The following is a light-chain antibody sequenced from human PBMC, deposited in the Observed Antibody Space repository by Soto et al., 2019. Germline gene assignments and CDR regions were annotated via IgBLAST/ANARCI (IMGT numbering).Light chain of an antibody. CDR3: QQYGSPPPIT. V-gene: IGKV3-20*01. CDR2: GAS. CDR1: QSVSSSY. Sequence: MVLTQAPGTLSLSPGERATLSCRASQSVSSSYLAWYQQKPGQAPRLLIYGASSRATGIPDRFSGSGSGTDFTLTISRLEPEDFAVYYCQQYGSPPPITFGQGTRLEIK. J-gene: IGKJ5*01.